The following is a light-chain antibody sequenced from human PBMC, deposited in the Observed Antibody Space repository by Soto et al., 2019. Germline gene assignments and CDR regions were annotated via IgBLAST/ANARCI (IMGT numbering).Light chain of an antibody. V-gene: IGLV7-43*01. CDR1: TGAVTSGDY. CDR3: LLYYGGAQLV. Sequence: QTVVTQEPSLTVSPGGTVTLTCASGTGAVTSGDYPNWFQQKPGQAPRALIYGTSNKHSWTPARFSGSLLGGKAALTLSGVQPEDEAEYYCLLYYGGAQLVFGVGTKLTVL. CDR2: GTS. J-gene: IGLJ2*01.